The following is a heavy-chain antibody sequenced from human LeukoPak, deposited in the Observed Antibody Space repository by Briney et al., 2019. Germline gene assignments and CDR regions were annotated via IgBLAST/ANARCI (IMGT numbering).Heavy chain of an antibody. CDR1: GYSISSGYY. J-gene: IGHJ4*02. CDR3: ARDQRYYDSSGYYNEEGTLDY. CDR2: IYHSGST. D-gene: IGHD3-22*01. V-gene: IGHV4-38-2*02. Sequence: SETLSLTCTVSGYSISSGYYWGWIRQPPGKGLEWIGSIYHSGSTYYNPSLKSRVTISVDTSKNQFSLKLSSVTAADTAVYYCARDQRYYDSSGYYNEEGTLDYWGQGTLVTVSS.